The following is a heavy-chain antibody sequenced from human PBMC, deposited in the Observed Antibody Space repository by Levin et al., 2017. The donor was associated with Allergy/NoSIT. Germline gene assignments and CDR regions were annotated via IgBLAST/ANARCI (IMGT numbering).Heavy chain of an antibody. CDR2: ISYDGSNK. D-gene: IGHD3-22*01. V-gene: IGHV3-30-3*01. CDR3: ARLLYYYDSSGYYYGGSEDAFDS. Sequence: GESLKISCAASGFTFSSYAMHWVRQAPGKGLEWVAVISYDGSNKYYADSVKGRFTISRDNSKNTLYLQMNSLRAEDTAVYYCARLLYYYDSSGYYYGGSEDAFDSWGQGTMVTVSS. CDR1: GFTFSSYA. J-gene: IGHJ3*02.